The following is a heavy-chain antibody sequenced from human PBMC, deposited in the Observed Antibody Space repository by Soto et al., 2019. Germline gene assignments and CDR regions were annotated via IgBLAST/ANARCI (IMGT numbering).Heavy chain of an antibody. Sequence: GGSLRLSCAASGFTFSSYGMHFVRQAPGKGLEWVAVISYDGSNKYYVDSVKGRFTISRDNSKNTLYLQMNSLRAEDTAVYYCAKGPGDYGGNSGTNFDYWGQGTLVTVSS. V-gene: IGHV3-30*18. D-gene: IGHD4-17*01. J-gene: IGHJ4*02. CDR1: GFTFSSYG. CDR2: ISYDGSNK. CDR3: AKGPGDYGGNSGTNFDY.